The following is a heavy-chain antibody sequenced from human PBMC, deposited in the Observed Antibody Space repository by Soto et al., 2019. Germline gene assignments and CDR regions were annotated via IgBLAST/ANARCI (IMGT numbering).Heavy chain of an antibody. D-gene: IGHD6-25*01. CDR1: GGSISSGGYY. CDR3: AREGIMRLYGMDV. Sequence: QVQLQESGPGLVKPSQTLSLTCTVSGGSISSGGYYWSWIRQHPGKGLEWIGYIYYSGSTYYNPSRTSRVXXSXDTXKNQFCLKPSSVTAADTAVYYWAREGIMRLYGMDVWGQGTTVTVSS. J-gene: IGHJ6*02. CDR2: IYYSGST. V-gene: IGHV4-31*03.